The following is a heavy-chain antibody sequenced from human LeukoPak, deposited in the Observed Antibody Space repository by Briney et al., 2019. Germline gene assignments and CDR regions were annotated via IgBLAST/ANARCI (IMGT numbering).Heavy chain of an antibody. Sequence: GGSLRLSCAASGFTFSSYSMNWVRQAPGKGLEWVSYISSSSSTIYYADYVKGRFTISRDNAKNSLYLQMNSLRAEDTAVYYCARDCYDIWFDPWGQGTLVTVSS. V-gene: IGHV3-48*01. CDR2: ISSSSSTI. CDR3: ARDCYDIWFDP. J-gene: IGHJ5*02. D-gene: IGHD3-9*01. CDR1: GFTFSSYS.